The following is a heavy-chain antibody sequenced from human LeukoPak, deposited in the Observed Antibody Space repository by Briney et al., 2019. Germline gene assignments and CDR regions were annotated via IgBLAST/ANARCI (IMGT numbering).Heavy chain of an antibody. CDR3: VRHTTSGWYQVVY. D-gene: IGHD6-19*01. CDR1: GGSINNYF. Sequence: SETLSLTCTVSGGSINNYFWSWIRQPPGKGLEWIGFITYSGSTDHNPSLKSRVTISVDASKNQFSLKLTSVTAADTAVYYCVRHTTSGWYQVVYWGQGTLVTVSS. CDR2: ITYSGST. J-gene: IGHJ4*02. V-gene: IGHV4-59*01.